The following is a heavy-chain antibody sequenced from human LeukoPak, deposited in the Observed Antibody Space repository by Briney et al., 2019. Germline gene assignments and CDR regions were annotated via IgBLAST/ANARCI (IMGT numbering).Heavy chain of an antibody. CDR1: GFTFSSYG. Sequence: GRSLRLSCAASGFTFSSYGMHWVRQAPGKGLEWVAVISYDGSNKYYADSVKGRFTISRDNSKNTLYLQMNRLRAEDTAVYYCAKDPEYSSSTPGGYFDYWGQGTLVTVSS. CDR3: AKDPEYSSSTPGGYFDY. V-gene: IGHV3-30*18. J-gene: IGHJ4*02. CDR2: ISYDGSNK. D-gene: IGHD6-6*01.